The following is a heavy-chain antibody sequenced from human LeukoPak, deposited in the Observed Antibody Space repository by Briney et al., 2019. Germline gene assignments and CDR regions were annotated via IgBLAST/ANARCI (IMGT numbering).Heavy chain of an antibody. CDR2: INPNSGGT. J-gene: IGHJ6*02. V-gene: IGHV1-2*06. Sequence: ASVKVSCKASGYTFTGYYMHWVRQAPGQGLEWMGRINPNSGGTNYAQKFQGRVTMTRDTSISTAYMELSRLRSDDTAVYYCARQRITIFGVASRGMDVWGQGTTVTVSS. D-gene: IGHD3-3*01. CDR1: GYTFTGYY. CDR3: ARQRITIFGVASRGMDV.